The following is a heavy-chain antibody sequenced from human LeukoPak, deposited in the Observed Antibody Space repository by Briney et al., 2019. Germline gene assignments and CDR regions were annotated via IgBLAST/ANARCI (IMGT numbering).Heavy chain of an antibody. J-gene: IGHJ4*02. CDR3: ARLARFEELSPRYYFDN. CDR2: IYYRGIT. CDR1: GGSMNYYY. Sequence: SETLSLSCTVSGGSMNYYYWSWSLQPPGQGLDWIGYIYYRGITNYLPSLKDRVDISIDTSKNQFSLRLYSVTAADTAVYFCARLARFEELSPRYYFDNWGLGTLVNVSS. D-gene: IGHD3-16*02. V-gene: IGHV4-59*08.